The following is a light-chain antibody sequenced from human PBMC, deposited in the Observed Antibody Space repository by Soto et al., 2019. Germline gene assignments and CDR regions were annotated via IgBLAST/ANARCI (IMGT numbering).Light chain of an antibody. CDR2: AAS. V-gene: IGKV3-20*01. CDR1: QSVSSNY. CDR3: QRYGSSPLT. J-gene: IGKJ3*01. Sequence: EIVLTQSPGTLSLSPGERATLSCRASQSVSSNYLAWYQQKPGQAPRLLIYAASSRVTGIPDRFSGSGSGTDFTLTISTLEPEDFAVYYCQRYGSSPLTFGPGTKVDIK.